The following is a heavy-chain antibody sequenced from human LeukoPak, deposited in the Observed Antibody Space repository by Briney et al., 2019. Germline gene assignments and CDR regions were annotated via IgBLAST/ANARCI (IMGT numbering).Heavy chain of an antibody. J-gene: IGHJ4*02. CDR3: VKDVGGSYAFDY. V-gene: IGHV3-64D*09. Sequence: PGESLRLSCSASGFTFSRYAMHWVRQAPGKGLEYVSGINDNGGRTHYGDSVKGRFSISRDNSENTPHLQMSTLRAEDTALYYCVKDVGGSYAFDYWGQGTLVTVSS. CDR2: INDNGGRT. D-gene: IGHD1-26*01. CDR1: GFTFSRYA.